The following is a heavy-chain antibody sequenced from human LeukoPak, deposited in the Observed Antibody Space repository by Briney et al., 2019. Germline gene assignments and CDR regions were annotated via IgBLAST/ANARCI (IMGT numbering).Heavy chain of an antibody. CDR1: GFTFSSFS. CDR3: ARRYCSNINCYDDHFDI. D-gene: IGHD2-15*01. J-gene: IGHJ3*02. Sequence: PGGSLRLSCAASGFTFSSFSMNWVRQAPGKGLEWVSAISESGGGTYYADSVRGRFTVSRDHSKNTLYLQMNSLRAEDTAVYYCARRYCSNINCYDDHFDIWGLGTMVTVSS. CDR2: ISESGGGT. V-gene: IGHV3-23*01.